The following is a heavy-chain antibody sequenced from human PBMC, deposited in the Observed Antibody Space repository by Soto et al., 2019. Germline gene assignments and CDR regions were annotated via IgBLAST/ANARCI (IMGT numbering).Heavy chain of an antibody. J-gene: IGHJ4*02. CDR3: ARVPVVVVPAGYFDY. CDR2: INPSGGST. Sequence: PPASVKVSCKASGYTFTSYYMHWVRQAPGQGLEWMGIINPSGGSTSYAQKFQGRVTMTRDTSTSTVYMELSSLRSEDTAVYYCARVPVVVVPAGYFDYWGQGTLVTVSS. V-gene: IGHV1-46*01. D-gene: IGHD2-2*01. CDR1: GYTFTSYY.